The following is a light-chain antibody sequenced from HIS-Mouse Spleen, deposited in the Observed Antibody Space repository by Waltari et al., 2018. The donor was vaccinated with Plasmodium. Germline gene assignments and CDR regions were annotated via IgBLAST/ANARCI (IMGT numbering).Light chain of an antibody. Sequence: QSVLTQPPSASGTPGQRVTISCSGGSSNIGRNTVNWYQQLPGTAPKLLIYSNNQRPSGVPDRFSGSKSGNTASLTISGLQAEDEADYYCSSYTSSSTLNYVFGTGTKVTVL. CDR1: SSNIGRNT. CDR2: SNN. V-gene: IGLV1-44*01. CDR3: SSYTSSSTLNYV. J-gene: IGLJ1*01.